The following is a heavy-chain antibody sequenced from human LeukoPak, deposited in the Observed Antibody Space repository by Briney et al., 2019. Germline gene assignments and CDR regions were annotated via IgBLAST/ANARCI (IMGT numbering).Heavy chain of an antibody. D-gene: IGHD1-26*01. V-gene: IGHV4-59*01. CDR3: ARASAGGSYRRPFDS. CDR1: GDSISSYY. Sequence: SETLSLTCTVSGDSISSYYWNWIRQPPGKGLEWIGYIYYSGSTNYNPSLKSRVTISVDTSKNQLSLRLSSVTAADTALYCCARASAGGSYRRPFDSWGQGTLVTVSS. CDR2: IYYSGST. J-gene: IGHJ4*02.